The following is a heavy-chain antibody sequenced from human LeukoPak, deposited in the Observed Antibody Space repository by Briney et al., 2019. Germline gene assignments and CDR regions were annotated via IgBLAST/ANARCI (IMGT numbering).Heavy chain of an antibody. CDR1: GGSISSGGYY. CDR3: ARSHNNYCAWGPLEYYYYYYGMDV. V-gene: IGHV4-31*03. D-gene: IGHD4/OR15-4a*01. J-gene: IGHJ6*02. CDR2: IYYSGST. Sequence: PSETLSLTCTVSGGSISSGGYYWSWIRQHPGKGLEWIGYIYYSGSTYYNPSLKSRVTISVDTSKNQFSLKLSSVTAADTAVYYCARSHNNYCAWGPLEYYYYYYGMDVWGQGTTVTVSS.